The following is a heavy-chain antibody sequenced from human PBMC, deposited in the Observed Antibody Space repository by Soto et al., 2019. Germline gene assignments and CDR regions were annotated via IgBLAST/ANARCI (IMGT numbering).Heavy chain of an antibody. V-gene: IGHV4-39*01. Sequence: SETLSLTCTVSGGSISGSTYYWGWIRQPPGKGLEWIGSIYYSGTTHYKSSLSSRVAMSVDTSKNQFSLKVNSVTASDTAVYYCARLGSIATRRGVDYWGQGTLVTVSS. D-gene: IGHD6-6*01. CDR1: GGSISGSTYY. J-gene: IGHJ4*02. CDR3: ARLGSIATRRGVDY. CDR2: IYYSGTT.